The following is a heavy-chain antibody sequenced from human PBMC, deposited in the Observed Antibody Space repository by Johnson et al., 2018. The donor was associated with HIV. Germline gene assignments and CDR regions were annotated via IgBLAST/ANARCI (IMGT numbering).Heavy chain of an antibody. CDR3: TTERNWNSVPDVDAFDI. Sequence: MLLVESGGGLVQPGGSLRLSCAASGFTFSNAWMSWVRQAPGKGLEWVSGINWNGGRRGYAPVKGRFTMSRDDSKTTLYLQMNSLKTEDTAVYYCTTERNWNSVPDVDAFDIWGQGTMVTVSS. V-gene: IGHV3-15*01. CDR2: INWNGGRR. J-gene: IGHJ3*02. D-gene: IGHD1-7*01. CDR1: GFTFSNAW.